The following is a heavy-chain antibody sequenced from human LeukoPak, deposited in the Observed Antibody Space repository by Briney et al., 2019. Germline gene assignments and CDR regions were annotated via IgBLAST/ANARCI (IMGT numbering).Heavy chain of an antibody. Sequence: PGGSLRLSCAASGVTFSSYGMHRVCQAPGKGLEWVALISSDGNDKLYGDSVKGRFTISRDDSKSTLYLQMNSLRAEDTAVYYCTTKVIRGNSGDDYDDWGQGTLVTVSS. V-gene: IGHV3-30*03. J-gene: IGHJ4*02. CDR3: TTKVIRGNSGDDYDD. CDR2: ISSDGNDK. CDR1: GVTFSSYG. D-gene: IGHD5-12*01.